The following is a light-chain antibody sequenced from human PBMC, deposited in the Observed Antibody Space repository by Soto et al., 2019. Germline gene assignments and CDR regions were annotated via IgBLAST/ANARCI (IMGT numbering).Light chain of an antibody. J-gene: IGLJ1*01. CDR3: TSYTITSPYV. V-gene: IGLV2-14*01. CDR1: SSDIGRYNF. CDR2: EAT. Sequence: SVLTQPASMSGSPGQSITIPCTGTSSDIGRYNFVSWYQHHPGKAPKLIIYEATKRPSGVSYRFSGSKSGNTASLTISGLQAEDEADYYCTSYTITSPYVFGTGTKVTVL.